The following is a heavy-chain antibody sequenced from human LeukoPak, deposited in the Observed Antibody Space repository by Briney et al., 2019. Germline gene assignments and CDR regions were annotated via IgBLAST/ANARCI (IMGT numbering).Heavy chain of an antibody. CDR2: IGGSGVNT. D-gene: IGHD1-20*01. CDR1: GFTFSSYA. Sequence: PGGSLRLSCAASGFTFSSYAMSWVRQAPGGGLEWVSSIGGSGVNTHYADSVKGRFTISRDNSKNTLYLQMNSLRAEDTAVYYCARRRYNWNAIDYWGQGTLVTVSS. V-gene: IGHV3-23*01. CDR3: ARRRYNWNAIDY. J-gene: IGHJ4*02.